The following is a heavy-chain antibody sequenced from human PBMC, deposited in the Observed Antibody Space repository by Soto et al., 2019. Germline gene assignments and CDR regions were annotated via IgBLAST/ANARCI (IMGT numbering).Heavy chain of an antibody. CDR2: IIPIFGTA. D-gene: IGHD5-18*01. J-gene: IGHJ3*02. CDR1: GGTFSSYA. Sequence: QVQLVQSGAELKKPGSSVKVSCKASGGTFSSYAISWVRQAPGQGLEWMGGIIPIFGTANYAQKFQGRVTITADESMSTAYMELSSLRSEDTSVYYCARSRGDSYGYNAVDIWGQGTIVTVSS. V-gene: IGHV1-69*01. CDR3: ARSRGDSYGYNAVDI.